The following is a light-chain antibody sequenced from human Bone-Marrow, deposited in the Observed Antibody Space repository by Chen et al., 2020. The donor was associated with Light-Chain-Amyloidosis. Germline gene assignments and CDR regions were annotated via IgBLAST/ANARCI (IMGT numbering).Light chain of an antibody. J-gene: IGLJ1*01. CDR1: SSYVGGDNH. CDR3: SSYTITNTLV. Sequence: QSALTQPASVSGSPGQSITISCTGTSSYVGGDNHVSWYQQHPDKAPKLMIYEVTNRPSWVPDSFYGSKSDKTASVTISGLQTEDEADDFCSSYTITNTLVYGSGTRVTVL. V-gene: IGLV2-14*01. CDR2: EVT.